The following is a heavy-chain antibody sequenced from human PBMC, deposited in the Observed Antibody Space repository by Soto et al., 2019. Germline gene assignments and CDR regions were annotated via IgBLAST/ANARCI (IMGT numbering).Heavy chain of an antibody. V-gene: IGHV3-7*01. J-gene: IGHJ6*02. CDR1: GFTFSSYW. D-gene: IGHD2-2*02. CDR3: ARDGSRDTVVVPAAIRSYYYGMDV. CDR2: IKQDGSEK. Sequence: LRLSCAASGFTFSSYWMSWVRQAPGKGLEWVANIKQDGSEKYYVDSVKGRFTISRDNAKNSLYLQMNSLRAEDTAVYYCARDGSRDTVVVPAAIRSYYYGMDVWGQGTTVTVSS.